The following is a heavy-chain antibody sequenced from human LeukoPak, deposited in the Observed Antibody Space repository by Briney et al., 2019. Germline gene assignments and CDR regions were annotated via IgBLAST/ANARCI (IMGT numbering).Heavy chain of an antibody. D-gene: IGHD2-2*01. J-gene: IGHJ4*02. V-gene: IGHV5-51*01. CDR3: ASPYPREYCSSTSCYFNY. CDR1: GGTFSSYA. Sequence: KVSCKASGGTFSSYAISWVRQAPGQGLEWMGIIYPGDSDTRYSPSFLGQVTISADKSINTAYLQWSSLKASDTAMYYCASPYPREYCSSTSCYFNYWGQGTLVTVSS. CDR2: IYPGDSDT.